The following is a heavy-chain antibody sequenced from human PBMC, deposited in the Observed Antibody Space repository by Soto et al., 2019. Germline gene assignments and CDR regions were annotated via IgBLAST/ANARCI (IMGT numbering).Heavy chain of an antibody. CDR2: IGGNGVSI. Sequence: EVQLLESGGGLVQPGGSLRLSCASSGFNFSSHGMSWVRQAPGKGLEWVSHIGGNGVSIYYADSVSGRFTISRDNSKNTLYLQMNSLRAEDTAVYYCAKGYDYVSFDMWGQGTKVPVS. V-gene: IGHV3-23*01. D-gene: IGHD3-16*01. CDR3: AKGYDYVSFDM. J-gene: IGHJ3*02. CDR1: GFNFSSHG.